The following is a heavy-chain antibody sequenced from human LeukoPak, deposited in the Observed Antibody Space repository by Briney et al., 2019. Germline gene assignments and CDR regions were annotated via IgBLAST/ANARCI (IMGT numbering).Heavy chain of an antibody. CDR2: ITSGSGTI. Sequence: GGSLRLSCAASEFTFSRYSMNWVHQAPGKGLEWISFITSGSGTIYYADSVKGRFTISRDNAKNSLYLQMNSLRAEDTALYYCAKDISSTRYDFWSGFDYWGQGTLVTVSS. V-gene: IGHV3-48*04. CDR1: EFTFSRYS. CDR3: AKDISSTRYDFWSGFDY. D-gene: IGHD3-3*01. J-gene: IGHJ4*02.